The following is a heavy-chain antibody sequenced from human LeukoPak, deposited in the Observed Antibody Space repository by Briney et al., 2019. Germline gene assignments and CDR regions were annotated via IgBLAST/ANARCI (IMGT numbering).Heavy chain of an antibody. CDR2: IIPILGIA. CDR3: ARVPGIAAAVLYGMDV. V-gene: IGHV1-69*04. CDR1: GGTFSLYA. J-gene: IGHJ6*02. D-gene: IGHD6-13*01. Sequence: ASVKVSCKASGGTFSLYAIRWVRQAPGLGLEWMGRIIPILGIANYAQKFQGRVTITADKSTSTAYMELSSLRSEDTAVYYCARVPGIAAAVLYGMDVWGQGTTVTVSS.